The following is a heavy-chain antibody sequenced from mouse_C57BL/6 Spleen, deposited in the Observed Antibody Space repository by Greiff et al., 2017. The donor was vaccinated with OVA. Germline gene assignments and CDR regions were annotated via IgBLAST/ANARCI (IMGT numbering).Heavy chain of an antibody. Sequence: QVQLQQPGAELVMPGASVKLSCKASGYTFTSYWMHWVKQRPGQGLEWIGEIDPSDSYTNYNQKFKGKSTLTVDKSSSTAYMQLSSLTSEDSAVYYCARHYGSLYFDYWGQGTTLTVSS. CDR2: IDPSDSYT. V-gene: IGHV1-69*01. CDR1: GYTFTSYW. J-gene: IGHJ2*01. D-gene: IGHD1-1*01. CDR3: ARHYGSLYFDY.